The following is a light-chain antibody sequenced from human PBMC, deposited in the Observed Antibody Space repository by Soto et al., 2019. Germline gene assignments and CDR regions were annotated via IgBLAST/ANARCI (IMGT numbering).Light chain of an antibody. CDR2: WAS. Sequence: DVVMTQSPDSLAVSLGERATINCKSSQSVLFSSNNKNFLAWFQQKPGHPPRLLFYWASTRASGVPDRFSGSGSGTDFTLTITSLQAEDVAVYYCQQYYRLPPTFGGGTKVEIK. CDR1: QSVLFSSNNKNF. J-gene: IGKJ4*01. CDR3: QQYYRLPPT. V-gene: IGKV4-1*01.